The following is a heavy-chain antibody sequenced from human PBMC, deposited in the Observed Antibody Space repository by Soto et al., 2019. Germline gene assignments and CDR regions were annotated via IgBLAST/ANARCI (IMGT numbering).Heavy chain of an antibody. CDR3: AIPDLGRNEKDAFDI. D-gene: IGHD1-1*01. V-gene: IGHV4-59*01. CDR2: IYYSGST. Sequence: SETLSLTCTVSGGSISSYYWSWIRQPPGKGLEWIGYIYYSGSTNYNPSLKSRVTISVDTSKNQFSLKLSSVTAADTAVYYCAIPDLGRNEKDAFDIWSQGTMVTVSS. CDR1: GGSISSYY. J-gene: IGHJ3*02.